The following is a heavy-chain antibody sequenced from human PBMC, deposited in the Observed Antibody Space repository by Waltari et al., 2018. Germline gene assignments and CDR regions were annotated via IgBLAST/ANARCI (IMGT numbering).Heavy chain of an antibody. CDR3: ARLWYSNYPDY. Sequence: QVQLQESGPGLVKPSETLSLTCAVSGYSISRGYYWGWIRQPPGKGLEWIGSISHSGSTYYNPSLKSRVTISVDTSKNQFSLKLSSVTAADTAMYYCARLWYSNYPDYWGQGTLVTVSS. CDR1: GYSISRGYY. J-gene: IGHJ4*02. CDR2: ISHSGST. D-gene: IGHD4-4*01. V-gene: IGHV4-38-2*01.